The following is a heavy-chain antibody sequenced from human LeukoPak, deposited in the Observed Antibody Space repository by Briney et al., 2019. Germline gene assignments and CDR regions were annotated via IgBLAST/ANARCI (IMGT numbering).Heavy chain of an antibody. CDR2: ISSSSTYI. J-gene: IGHJ4*02. V-gene: IGHV3-21*01. CDR1: GFTFSSYW. Sequence: GGSLRLSCAASGFTFSSYWMSWVRQAPGKGLEWVSSISSSSTYINYADSVKGRFTISRDNSKNTLNLQMNSLKAEDTAVYYCARAPPYSCGGDCSFDYWGQGTLVTVSS. D-gene: IGHD2-21*02. CDR3: ARAPPYSCGGDCSFDY.